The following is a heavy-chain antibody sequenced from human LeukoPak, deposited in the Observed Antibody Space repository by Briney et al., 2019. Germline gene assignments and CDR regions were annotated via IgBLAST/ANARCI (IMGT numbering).Heavy chain of an antibody. V-gene: IGHV4-34*01. D-gene: IGHD3-3*01. J-gene: IGHJ4*02. CDR2: INHSGST. CDR1: GGSFSGYY. Sequence: SETLSLTCAVYGGSFSGYYWSWIRQPPGKGLEWIGEINHSGSTNYNPSLKSRVTISVDTPKNQFSLKLSSVTAADTAVYYCARGRAYYDFWSGYSSLDYWGQGTLVTVSS. CDR3: ARGRAYYDFWSGYSSLDY.